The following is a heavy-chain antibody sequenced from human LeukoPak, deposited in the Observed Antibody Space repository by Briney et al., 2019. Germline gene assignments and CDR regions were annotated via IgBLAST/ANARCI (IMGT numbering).Heavy chain of an antibody. CDR1: GGSISSYY. Sequence: SETLSLTCTVSGGSISSYYWSWIWQPPGKGLEWIGYIYYSGSTNYNPSLKSRVTISVDTSKNQFSLKLSSVTAADTAVYYCARRQSSSWYYGMDVWGQGTTVTVSS. J-gene: IGHJ6*02. V-gene: IGHV4-59*08. D-gene: IGHD6-13*01. CDR3: ARRQSSSWYYGMDV. CDR2: IYYSGST.